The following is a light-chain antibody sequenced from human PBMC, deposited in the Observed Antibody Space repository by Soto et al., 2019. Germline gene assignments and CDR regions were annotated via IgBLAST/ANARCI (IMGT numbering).Light chain of an antibody. J-gene: IGKJ1*01. Sequence: EIVLTQSPATLSLSPGERASLSCRASQSVTNTYLAWYQQKPGQAPRLLFYGASVRATGIPDRLSGSGSGTDFTLTISGLEPEDCAVYYCQQYASSARTFGPGSRVDIK. CDR2: GAS. CDR3: QQYASSART. V-gene: IGKV3-20*01. CDR1: QSVTNTY.